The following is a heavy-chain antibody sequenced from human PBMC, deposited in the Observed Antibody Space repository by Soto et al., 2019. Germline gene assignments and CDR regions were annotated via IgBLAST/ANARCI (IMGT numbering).Heavy chain of an antibody. CDR3: ASGPFGYGSGSYYAEYGY. V-gene: IGHV3-30*03. CDR2: ISYDGSNK. D-gene: IGHD3-10*01. Sequence: PGGSLRLSCAASGFTFSSYGMHWVRQAPGKGLEWVAVISYDGSNKYYADSVKGRFTISRDNSKNTLYLQMNSLRAEDTAVYYCASGPFGYGSGSYYAEYGYWGQGTLVTVSS. J-gene: IGHJ4*02. CDR1: GFTFSSYG.